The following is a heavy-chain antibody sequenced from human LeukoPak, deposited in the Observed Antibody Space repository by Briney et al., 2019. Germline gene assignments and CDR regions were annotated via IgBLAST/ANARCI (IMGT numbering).Heavy chain of an antibody. CDR2: IYYSGST. CDR1: GGSITTGGYY. V-gene: IGHV4-31*03. D-gene: IGHD6-13*01. Sequence: SQTLSHTCTVSGGSITTGGYYWNWIRQHPGKGLEWIGYIYYSGSTYYNPSLKSRLTISVDTSKSQFSLRLSSVTAADTAVYYCARTSYSSMGAFDIWGQGTMVTVSS. J-gene: IGHJ3*02. CDR3: ARTSYSSMGAFDI.